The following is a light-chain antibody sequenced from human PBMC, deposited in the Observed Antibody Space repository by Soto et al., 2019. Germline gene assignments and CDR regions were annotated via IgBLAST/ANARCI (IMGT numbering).Light chain of an antibody. V-gene: IGLV2-23*01. CDR1: SSDVGTYNL. CDR3: CSYAGSNTGV. Sequence: QSALTQPASVSGSPGQSITISCTGTSSDVGTYNLVSWYQQHPGKAPKLMIYEGSKWPSGVSNRFSGSKSGNTASLTISGLQAEDEADYYCCSYAGSNTGVFGGGTQLTVL. J-gene: IGLJ3*02. CDR2: EGS.